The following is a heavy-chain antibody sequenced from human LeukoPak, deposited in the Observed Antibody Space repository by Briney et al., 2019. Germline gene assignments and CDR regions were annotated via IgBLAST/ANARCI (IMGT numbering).Heavy chain of an antibody. V-gene: IGHV1-3*01. CDR2: INAGNGNT. J-gene: IGHJ3*02. Sequence: ASVKVSCKASGYTFTSYAMHWVRQAPGQRLEWMGWINAGNGNTKYLQKFQGRVTITRDTSASTAYMELSSLRSEDTAVYYCARVKWELLDGSNAFDIWGQGTMVTVSS. CDR1: GYTFTSYA. CDR3: ARVKWELLDGSNAFDI. D-gene: IGHD1-26*01.